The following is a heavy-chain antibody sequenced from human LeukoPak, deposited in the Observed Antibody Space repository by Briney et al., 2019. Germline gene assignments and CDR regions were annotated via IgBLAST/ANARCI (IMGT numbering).Heavy chain of an antibody. CDR1: GGSFSGYY. D-gene: IGHD5-12*01. CDR2: VTHTGGT. Sequence: SETLSLTCAVYGGSFSGYYWSWIRQPPGEGLEWIGEVTHTGGTNYNPSLKSRVTISLDTFKNQFSLKLTSVTAADTAVFYCARLDIGDSGNPNWFAPWGQGILVTVSS. V-gene: IGHV4-34*01. J-gene: IGHJ5*02. CDR3: ARLDIGDSGNPNWFAP.